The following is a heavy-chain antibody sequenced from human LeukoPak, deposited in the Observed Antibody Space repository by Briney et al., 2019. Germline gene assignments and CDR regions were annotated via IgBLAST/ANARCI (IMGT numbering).Heavy chain of an antibody. Sequence: GGSLRLSCAASGFTFSTYSMNWVRQAPGKGLEWVSSITSPVGHIYYADSLKGRITISRDNARSSLYLQMNSLRDEDTAVYYCATTYAGSGSYSFDYWGQGTLVTVSS. J-gene: IGHJ4*02. CDR2: ITSPVGHI. CDR1: GFTFSTYS. CDR3: ATTYAGSGSYSFDY. V-gene: IGHV3-21*01. D-gene: IGHD3-10*01.